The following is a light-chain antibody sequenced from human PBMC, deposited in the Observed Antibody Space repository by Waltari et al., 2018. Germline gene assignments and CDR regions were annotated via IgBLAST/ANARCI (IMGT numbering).Light chain of an antibody. J-gene: IGLJ3*02. CDR1: SSNIGAHYD. V-gene: IGLV1-40*01. CDR2: GNN. Sequence: QSVLTQPPSVSGAPGQSVTISCTGSSSNIGAHYDVHWYQQLPGRAPKVLIQGNNNRPSGVSDRFSGSKSGTSASLAITGLQAEDEGDYYCQSYDSSLSGWVFGGGTKLTVL. CDR3: QSYDSSLSGWV.